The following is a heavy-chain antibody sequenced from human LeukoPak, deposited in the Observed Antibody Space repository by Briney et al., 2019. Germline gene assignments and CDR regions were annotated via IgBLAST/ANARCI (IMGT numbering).Heavy chain of an antibody. CDR1: GDSIISNIYY. Sequence: SETLSLTCTVSGDSIISNIYYWGWIRQPPGKGLEWIGTIYYSGSTYYNPSLKSRVTISVDTPKNQFSLKLSSVTAADTAVYYCAIRRKYYGSGSYSRYNWFDPWGQGTLVTVSS. CDR3: AIRRKYYGSGSYSRYNWFDP. V-gene: IGHV4-39*07. D-gene: IGHD3-10*01. CDR2: IYYSGST. J-gene: IGHJ5*02.